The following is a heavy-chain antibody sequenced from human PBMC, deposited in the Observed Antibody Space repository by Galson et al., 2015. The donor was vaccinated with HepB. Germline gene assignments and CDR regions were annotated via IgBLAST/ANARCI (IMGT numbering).Heavy chain of an antibody. CDR2: IYPGDSDT. Sequence: QSGAEVKKPGESLKISCKGSGYSFTSYWIGWVRQMPGKGLEWMGIIYPGDSDTRYSPSFQSQVTISAGKAISTAYLQWSRLEASDTPMYFLAGGPGGKYYPYWGQGTLVTVSS. D-gene: IGHD2/OR15-2a*01. J-gene: IGHJ4*02. V-gene: IGHV5-51*01. CDR1: GYSFTSYW. CDR3: AGGPGGKYYPY.